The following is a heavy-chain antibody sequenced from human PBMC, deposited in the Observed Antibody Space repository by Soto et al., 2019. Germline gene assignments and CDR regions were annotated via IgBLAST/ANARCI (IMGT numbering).Heavy chain of an antibody. J-gene: IGHJ2*01. CDR3: AHRVLPVTPPGDWYCDL. CDR1: GFSLSTSGVG. CDR2: IYWDDDK. V-gene: IGHV2-5*02. Sequence: QITLKESGPTLVKPTQTLTLTCTFSGFSLSTSGVGVGWIRQPPGKALEWLALIYWDDDKRYSPSLKSRLTITKDTSNNQVVLTNTNMDPVDTATYYCAHRVLPVTPPGDWYCDLWGRGTLVTVSS. D-gene: IGHD4-17*01.